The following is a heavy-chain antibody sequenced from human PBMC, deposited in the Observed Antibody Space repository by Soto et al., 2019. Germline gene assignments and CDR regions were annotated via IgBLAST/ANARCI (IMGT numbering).Heavy chain of an antibody. Sequence: QVQLQESGPGLVKPSQTLSLTCTVSGASVSSGGYYWSWLRQHPGKGLEWIGYIYYCGDTYYNPSLKSRFNISIDTSKKQFYLKLSSVHAADTAVYYGARRVGWVKGAFDSWGEGTLVTDSS. V-gene: IGHV4-31*03. CDR2: IYYCGDT. CDR3: ARRVGWVKGAFDS. J-gene: IGHJ4*02. CDR1: GASVSSGGYY. D-gene: IGHD1-26*01.